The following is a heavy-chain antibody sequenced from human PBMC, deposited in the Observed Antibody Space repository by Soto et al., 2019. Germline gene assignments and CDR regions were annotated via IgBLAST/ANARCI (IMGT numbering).Heavy chain of an antibody. V-gene: IGHV4-30-2*01. CDR2: IYHTGST. CDR1: GGSFNSGGYS. CDR3: ARDNTGSLDS. D-gene: IGHD3-10*01. J-gene: IGHJ5*01. Sequence: LSLTCVVSGGSFNSGGYSWSWIRQPPGKGLEWIGFIYHTGSTHYTPSLESRVTISVDRSKNEMYLRLRSVTAADTAVYYCARDNTGSLDSWGQGTLVTVS.